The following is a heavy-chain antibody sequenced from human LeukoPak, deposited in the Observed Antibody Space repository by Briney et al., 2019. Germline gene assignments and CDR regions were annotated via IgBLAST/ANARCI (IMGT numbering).Heavy chain of an antibody. CDR3: ARTGTAPYSSSWYGGFVY. CDR2: IIPIFGTA. J-gene: IGHJ4*02. Sequence: SVKVSCKASGGTFSSYAISWVRQAPGQGLEWMGGIIPIFGTANYAQKFQGRVTITADESTSTAYMELSSLRSEDTAVYYCARTGTAPYSSSWYGGFVYWGQGTLVTVSS. V-gene: IGHV1-69*01. CDR1: GGTFSSYA. D-gene: IGHD6-13*01.